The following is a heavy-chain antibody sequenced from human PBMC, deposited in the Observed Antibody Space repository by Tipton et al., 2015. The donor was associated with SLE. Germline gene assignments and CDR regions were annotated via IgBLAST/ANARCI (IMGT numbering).Heavy chain of an antibody. V-gene: IGHV4-39*07. Sequence: TLSLTCTVSGYSVSNSMHFWGWIRQPPGKGLEWIGHIYYTGTTNYNPSLRSRVTISADSSKNQFSLKVPSVSAADTAVYYCARGRIPSWGTSALRVVNWLDPWGQGTLVTVSS. CDR2: IYYTGTT. D-gene: IGHD3-16*01. J-gene: IGHJ5*02. CDR3: ARGRIPSWGTSALRVVNWLDP. CDR1: GYSVSNSMHF.